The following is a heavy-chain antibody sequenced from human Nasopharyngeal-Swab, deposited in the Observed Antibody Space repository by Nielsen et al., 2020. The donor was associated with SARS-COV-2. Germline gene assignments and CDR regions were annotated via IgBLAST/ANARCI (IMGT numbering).Heavy chain of an antibody. Sequence: GESLKISCAASGFTFSSYAMSWVRQAPGKGLEWVSAISGSGGSTYYADSVKGRFTISRDSSKNTLYLQMNSLRAEDTAVYYCAKGYGSGSYPDSLDVWGKGTTVTVSS. CDR1: GFTFSSYA. D-gene: IGHD3-10*01. V-gene: IGHV3-23*01. CDR2: ISGSGGST. J-gene: IGHJ6*04. CDR3: AKGYGSGSYPDSLDV.